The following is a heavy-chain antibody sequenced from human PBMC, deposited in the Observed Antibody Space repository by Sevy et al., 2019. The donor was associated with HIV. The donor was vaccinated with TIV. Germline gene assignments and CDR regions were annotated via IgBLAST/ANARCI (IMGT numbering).Heavy chain of an antibody. V-gene: IGHV4-39*01. Sequence: SETLSLTCSVSGGSLDSSRSYWGWIRQPPGKGLEWIATVDYSGSASYNPSLRSRVTISLDTSKNQLSLKLRSVTATDTATYYCANHVEAWIQLWSGWFDPWGQGALVTVSS. CDR2: VDYSGSA. CDR3: ANHVEAWIQLWSGWFDP. J-gene: IGHJ5*02. D-gene: IGHD5-18*01. CDR1: GGSLDSSRSY.